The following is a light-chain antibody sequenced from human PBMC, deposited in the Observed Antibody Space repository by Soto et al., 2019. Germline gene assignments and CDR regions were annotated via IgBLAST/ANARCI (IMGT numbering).Light chain of an antibody. Sequence: QSLLTQPRAVSGAPGQPVTVCCIRTNSDVGGYKSVSCYQQYPSNAPKLMIYDVSERPSGVPNRFSGSKSGNTAALSISWLQAEYEGDYYCCSSVGTCSDVIGTGTMVTVL. V-gene: IGLV2-11*01. J-gene: IGLJ1*01. CDR1: NSDVGGYKS. CDR3: CSSVGTCSDV. CDR2: DVS.